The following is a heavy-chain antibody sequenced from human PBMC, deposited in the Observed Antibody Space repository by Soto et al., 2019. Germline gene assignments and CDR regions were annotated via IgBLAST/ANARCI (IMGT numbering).Heavy chain of an antibody. D-gene: IGHD6-19*01. Sequence: GGSLRISCAASGFTFSSYGMHWVRQAPGKGLEWVAVISYDGSNKYYADSVKGRFTISRDNSKNTLYLQMNSLRAEDTAVYYCAKGGLADAFDIWGQGTMVTVSS. J-gene: IGHJ3*02. CDR1: GFTFSSYG. CDR2: ISYDGSNK. CDR3: AKGGLADAFDI. V-gene: IGHV3-30*18.